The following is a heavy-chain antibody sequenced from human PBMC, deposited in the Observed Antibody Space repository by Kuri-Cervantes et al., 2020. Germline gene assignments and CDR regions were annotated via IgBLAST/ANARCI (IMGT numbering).Heavy chain of an antibody. CDR3: ARGWGVVVTKY. V-gene: IGHV4-34*01. D-gene: IGHD2-21*02. J-gene: IGHJ4*02. Sequence: SETLSLTCTVSGGSISSYYWSWIRQPPGKGLEWIGEINHSGSTNYIPSLKSRVTISVDTSKNQFSLKLSSVTAADTAVYYCARGWGVVVTKYWGQGTLVTVSS. CDR2: INHSGST. CDR1: GGSISSYY.